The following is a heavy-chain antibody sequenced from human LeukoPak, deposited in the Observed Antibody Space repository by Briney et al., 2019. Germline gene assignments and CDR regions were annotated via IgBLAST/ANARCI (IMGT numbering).Heavy chain of an antibody. CDR1: GFTFSSYW. D-gene: IGHD2-2*01. V-gene: IGHV3-7*03. Sequence: QTGGSLRLSCAASGFTFSSYWMSWVRQAPGKGLEWVANIKQDGSEKYYVESVKGRFTISRDNAKNSLYLQMNSLRAEDTAVYYCARELVVPAAVTGDYWGQGTLVTVSS. CDR3: ARELVVPAAVTGDY. CDR2: IKQDGSEK. J-gene: IGHJ4*02.